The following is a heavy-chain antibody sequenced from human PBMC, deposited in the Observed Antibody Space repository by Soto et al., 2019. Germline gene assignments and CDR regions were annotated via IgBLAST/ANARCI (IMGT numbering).Heavy chain of an antibody. CDR1: GESFSGYY. CDR3: ARAPLYYDFWSGYYIWWFDP. D-gene: IGHD3-3*01. Sequence: SETLSLTCAVNGESFSGYYWCWIRQPPGKGLEWIGEINHSGSTNYNPSLKSRVTISVDTSKNQFSLKLSSVTASDTAVYYCARAPLYYDFWSGYYIWWFDPWGQGTLVTVSS. V-gene: IGHV4-34*01. CDR2: INHSGST. J-gene: IGHJ5*02.